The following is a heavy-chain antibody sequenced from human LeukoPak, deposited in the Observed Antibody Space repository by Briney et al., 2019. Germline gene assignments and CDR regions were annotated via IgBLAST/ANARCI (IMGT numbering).Heavy chain of an antibody. CDR2: ISSSSRTI. CDR3: ADYDFH. V-gene: IGHV3-48*01. Sequence: GGSLRLSCAASAFTLSNYSMAWVRQAPGKGLEWISYISSSSRTIYYADSVKGRFTISRDNAKNSLSVQMTTLRAEDTAVYYCADYDFHWGQGTLVTVSS. CDR1: AFTLSNYS. J-gene: IGHJ4*02. D-gene: IGHD3-3*01.